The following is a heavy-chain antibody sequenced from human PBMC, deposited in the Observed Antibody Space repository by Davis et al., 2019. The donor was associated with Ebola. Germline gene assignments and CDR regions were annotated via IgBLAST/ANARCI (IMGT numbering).Heavy chain of an antibody. D-gene: IGHD4/OR15-4a*01. CDR2: IGAFNGDT. J-gene: IGHJ4*02. CDR3: ARGYNKVTMDHYLDN. Sequence: AASVMVSCKASGDSFSSHGITWVRQAPGQGLEWMAWIGAFNGDTRYAEKFQDRVTMTTDTSTSTAYMELRNLRSDDTAVYYCARGYNKVTMDHYLDNWGQGTLVSVSS. V-gene: IGHV1-18*01. CDR1: GDSFSSHG.